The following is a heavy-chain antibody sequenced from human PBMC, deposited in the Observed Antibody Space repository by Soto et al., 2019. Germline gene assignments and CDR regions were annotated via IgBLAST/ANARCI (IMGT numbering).Heavy chain of an antibody. J-gene: IGHJ6*03. CDR1: GGSFSGYY. Sequence: QVQLQQWGAGLLKPSETLSLTCAVYGGSFSGYYWSWIRQPPGKGLEWIGEMNHSGSTNYNPSLKSRVTISVDTSKNQFSLKLSSVTAADTAVYYCARQRGASGYYYYYMDVWGKGTTVTVSS. CDR3: ARQRGASGYYYYYMDV. CDR2: MNHSGST. D-gene: IGHD1-26*01. V-gene: IGHV4-34*01.